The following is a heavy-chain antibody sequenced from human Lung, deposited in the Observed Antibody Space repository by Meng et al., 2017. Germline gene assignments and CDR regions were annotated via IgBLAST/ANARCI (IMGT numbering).Heavy chain of an antibody. CDR2: IYHSGST. CDR3: ARVLIAAAGTVDY. J-gene: IGHJ4*02. D-gene: IGHD6-13*01. CDR1: GYSISSGYY. V-gene: IGHV4-38-2*02. Sequence: SETLSLTCTVSGYSISSGYYWGWIRQPPGKGLEWIGSIYHSGSTYYNPSLKSRVTISVDTSKNQFSLKLSSVTAADTAVYYCARVLIAAAGTVDYWAQGTLVPSPQ.